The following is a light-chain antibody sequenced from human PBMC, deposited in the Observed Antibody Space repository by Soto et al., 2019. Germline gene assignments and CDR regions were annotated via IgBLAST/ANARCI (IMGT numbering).Light chain of an antibody. J-gene: IGLJ3*02. V-gene: IGLV2-8*01. CDR1: SSDVGGYNY. Sequence: QSVLTQPPSASGSPGQSVTISCTGTSSDVGGYNYVSWYQQHPGKAPKLTIYEVSKRPTGVPDRFSGSKSGNTASLTVSGLQAEDEADYYCSSYAGRSNLVFGGGTKLTVL. CDR2: EVS. CDR3: SSYAGRSNLV.